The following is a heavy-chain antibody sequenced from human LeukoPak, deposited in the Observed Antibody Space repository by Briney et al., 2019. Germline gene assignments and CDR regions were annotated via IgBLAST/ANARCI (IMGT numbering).Heavy chain of an antibody. Sequence: SETLSLTCAVYGGSFSGYYWSWIRQPPGKGLEWIGEINHSGSTNYNPSLKSRVTISVDTSKNQFSLKLSSVTAADTAVYYCARVHGGIVVVPAAINYYYYYYMDVWGKGTTATVSS. V-gene: IGHV4-34*01. CDR3: ARVHGGIVVVPAAINYYYYYYMDV. D-gene: IGHD2-2*01. J-gene: IGHJ6*03. CDR2: INHSGST. CDR1: GGSFSGYY.